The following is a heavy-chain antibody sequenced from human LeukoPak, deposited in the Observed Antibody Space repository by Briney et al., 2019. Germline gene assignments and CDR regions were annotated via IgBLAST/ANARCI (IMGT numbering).Heavy chain of an antibody. V-gene: IGHV3-30-3*01. CDR3: AKGLVGQWLVRSAFDI. Sequence: GGSLRLSCAASGFTFSSYAMHWVRQAPGKGLEWVAVISYDGSNKYYADSVKGRFTISRDNSKNTLYLQMNSLRAEDTAVYFCAKGLVGQWLVRSAFDIWGQGTMVTVSS. J-gene: IGHJ3*02. CDR1: GFTFSSYA. CDR2: ISYDGSNK. D-gene: IGHD6-19*01.